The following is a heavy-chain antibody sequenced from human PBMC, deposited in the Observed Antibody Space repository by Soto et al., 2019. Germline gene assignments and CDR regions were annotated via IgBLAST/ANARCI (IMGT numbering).Heavy chain of an antibody. V-gene: IGHV3-30*18. D-gene: IGHD3-22*01. J-gene: IGHJ4*02. CDR2: ISYDGSNK. Sequence: QVQLVESGGGVVQPGRSLRLSCAASGFTFSSYGMHWVRQAPGKGLEWVAVISYDGSNKYYADSVKGRFTISRDNSXNXLXQQMNSLRAEDTAVYYCAKVSRLGTSYYDSSGYYPYWGQGTLVTVSS. CDR3: AKVSRLGTSYYDSSGYYPY. CDR1: GFTFSSYG.